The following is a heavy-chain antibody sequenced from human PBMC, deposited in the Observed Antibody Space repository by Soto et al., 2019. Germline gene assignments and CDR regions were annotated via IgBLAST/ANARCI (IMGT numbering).Heavy chain of an antibody. Sequence: GGSLRLSCAASGFRFSRHGMTWVRQAPGKGLEWVSSISGGGDSTYYADSVKGRFTISGDNSKNTLYLQMNGLRAEDTALYYCAKSAGVWGAYYSDSWGQGTLVTVSS. V-gene: IGHV3-23*01. CDR2: ISGGGDST. D-gene: IGHD3-16*01. J-gene: IGHJ4*02. CDR1: GFRFSRHG. CDR3: AKSAGVWGAYYSDS.